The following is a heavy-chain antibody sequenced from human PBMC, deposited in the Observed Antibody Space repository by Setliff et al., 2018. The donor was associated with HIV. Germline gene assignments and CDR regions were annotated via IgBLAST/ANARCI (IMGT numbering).Heavy chain of an antibody. Sequence: KTSETLSLTCTVSGGSISSTSYYWGWIRQPPGTGLEWIGSISSSGNTYYNPSLKSRVTTSVDTPKNQFSLKLNSVTAADTAVYYCARYRYYYDSSGYGRWFDPWGQGTLVTVSS. CDR3: ARYRYYYDSSGYGRWFDP. CDR2: ISSSGNT. J-gene: IGHJ5*02. D-gene: IGHD3-22*01. CDR1: GGSISSTSYY. V-gene: IGHV4-39*01.